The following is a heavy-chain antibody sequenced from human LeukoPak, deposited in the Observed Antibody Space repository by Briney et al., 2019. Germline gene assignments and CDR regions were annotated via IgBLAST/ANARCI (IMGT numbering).Heavy chain of an antibody. V-gene: IGHV3-21*01. CDR2: ISSSSSYI. D-gene: IGHD3-10*01. J-gene: IGHJ1*01. CDR3: ARVSGPGMNEYFHL. Sequence: GGSLRLSCAASGFTFSSYSMNWVRQAPGKGLEWVSSISSSSSYIYYADSVKGRFTISRDNAKNTLYQQMNSLRAEDTAVYYCARVSGPGMNEYFHLWGQGTLVTVSS. CDR1: GFTFSSYS.